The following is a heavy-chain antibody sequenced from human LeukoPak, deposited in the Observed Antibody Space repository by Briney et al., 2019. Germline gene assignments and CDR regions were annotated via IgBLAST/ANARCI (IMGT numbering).Heavy chain of an antibody. V-gene: IGHV3-23*01. Sequence: GGSLRLSCAASGFTFSSYAMSWVRQAPGKGLEWVSAISGSGGSTYYADSVKGRFTISRDNSKNTLYLQMNSLRAEDTAVYYCAKAGKSRITGTGGTGFDPWGQGTLVTVSS. CDR2: ISGSGGST. D-gene: IGHD1-7*01. J-gene: IGHJ5*02. CDR3: AKAGKSRITGTGGTGFDP. CDR1: GFTFSSYA.